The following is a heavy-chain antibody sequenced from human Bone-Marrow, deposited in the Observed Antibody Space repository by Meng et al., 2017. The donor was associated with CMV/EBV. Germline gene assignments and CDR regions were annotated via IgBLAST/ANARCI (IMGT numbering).Heavy chain of an antibody. Sequence: GSLRLSCTVSGGSVSSGSYYWSWIRQPAGKGLEWIGYIYYSGSTNYNPSLKSRVTISVDTSKNQFSLKLSSVTAADTAVYYCARFRKGYGSSTSCYSYYYYYGMAVWGQGTTVTVSS. D-gene: IGHD2-2*02. CDR3: ARFRKGYGSSTSCYSYYYYYGMAV. CDR2: IYYSGST. CDR1: GGSVSSGSYY. V-gene: IGHV4-61*01. J-gene: IGHJ6*02.